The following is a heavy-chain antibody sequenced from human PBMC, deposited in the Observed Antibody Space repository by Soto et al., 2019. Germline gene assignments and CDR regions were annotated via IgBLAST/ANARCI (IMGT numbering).Heavy chain of an antibody. CDR3: ARLKDGVVY. CDR1: GGSIGSGDYF. CDR2: IYYSGST. D-gene: IGHD3-16*01. J-gene: IGHJ4*02. Sequence: SETLSLTCTVSGGSIGSGDYFWSWILQPPGKGLEWIGYIYYSGSTYYNPSLKSRVTISVDTSKNQFSLKLSSVTAADTAGYYGARLKDGVVYRAQGTLVTVSS. V-gene: IGHV4-30-4*01.